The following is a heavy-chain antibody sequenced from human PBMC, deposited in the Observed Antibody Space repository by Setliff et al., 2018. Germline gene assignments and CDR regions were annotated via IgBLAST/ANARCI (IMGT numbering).Heavy chain of an antibody. CDR3: RFWSGYYKNGY. Sequence: SETLSLTCTVYGGSFSDYYWGWVRQPPGKGLEWIGEINHSGSTNYIPSLKSRLTISVDTSKNQFSLKLSSVTAADTDMYYCRFWSGYYKNGYWGQGTLVTVSS. CDR1: GGSFSDYY. D-gene: IGHD3-3*01. V-gene: IGHV4-34*01. CDR2: INHSGST. J-gene: IGHJ4*02.